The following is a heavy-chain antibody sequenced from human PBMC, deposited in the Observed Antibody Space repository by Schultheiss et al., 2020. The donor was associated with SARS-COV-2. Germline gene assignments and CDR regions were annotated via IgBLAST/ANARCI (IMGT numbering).Heavy chain of an antibody. CDR1: GFTFSSYW. Sequence: GSLRLSCAASGFTFSSYWMHWVRQAPGKGLVWVSRINSDGSSTSYADSVKGRFTISRDNAKNSLYLQMNSLRAEDTALYYCAKDTAMADYYYYGMDVWGQGTTVTVSS. V-gene: IGHV3-74*01. CDR2: INSDGSST. CDR3: AKDTAMADYYYYGMDV. D-gene: IGHD5-18*01. J-gene: IGHJ6*02.